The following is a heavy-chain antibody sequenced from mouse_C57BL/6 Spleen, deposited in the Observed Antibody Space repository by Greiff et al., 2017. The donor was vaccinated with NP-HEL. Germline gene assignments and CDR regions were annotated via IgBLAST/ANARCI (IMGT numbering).Heavy chain of an antibody. CDR2: IDPANGNT. CDR1: GFNFKNSY. Sequence: VQLQQSVAELVRPGASVKLSCTASGFNFKNSYMHWVKQRPEQGLEWIGRIDPANGNTKYAPKFQGKATITADTSSNTAYLQLSSLTSEDTAIYYWSRSTMNAMDYWGQGTSVTVSS. V-gene: IGHV14-3*01. CDR3: SRSTMNAMDY. J-gene: IGHJ4*01. D-gene: IGHD2-4*01.